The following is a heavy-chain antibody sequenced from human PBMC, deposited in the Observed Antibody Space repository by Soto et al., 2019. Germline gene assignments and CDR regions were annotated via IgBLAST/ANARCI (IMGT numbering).Heavy chain of an antibody. CDR1: GYTFTSHA. J-gene: IGHJ6*02. CDR3: ARNEHYYDSSGYPTPRSYYYYGMDV. CDR2: INAGNGNT. V-gene: IGHV1-3*01. D-gene: IGHD3-22*01. Sequence: ASVKVSCKASGYTFTSHAMHWVRQAPGQRLEWMGWINAGNGNTKYSQKFQGRVTITRDTSASTAYMELSSLRSEDTAVYYCARNEHYYDSSGYPTPRSYYYYGMDVWGQGTTVTVSS.